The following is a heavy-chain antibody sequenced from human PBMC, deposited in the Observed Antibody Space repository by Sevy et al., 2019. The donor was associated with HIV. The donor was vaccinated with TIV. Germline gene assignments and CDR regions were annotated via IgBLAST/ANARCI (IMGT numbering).Heavy chain of an antibody. Sequence: ASVKVSCKASGYTFTGYYMHWVRQAPGQGLEWMGWINPNSGGTNYAQKFQGRVTMTRDTSISTVYMELSRLRSDDTAVYYCARDPDSYCSSTSCLGSAFDIWGQGTMVTVSS. D-gene: IGHD2-2*01. CDR1: GYTFTGYY. V-gene: IGHV1-2*02. J-gene: IGHJ3*02. CDR2: INPNSGGT. CDR3: ARDPDSYCSSTSCLGSAFDI.